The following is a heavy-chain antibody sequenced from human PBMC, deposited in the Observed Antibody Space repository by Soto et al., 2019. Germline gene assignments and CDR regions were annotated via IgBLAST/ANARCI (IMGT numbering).Heavy chain of an antibody. V-gene: IGHV1-69*04. Sequence: SVKVSCKASGGTFSSYTISWVRQAPGQGLEWMGRIIPILGIANYAQKFQGRVTITADESTSTAYMELSSLRSEDTAVYYCARDGALGENYYYYGMDVWGQGTTVTVSS. D-gene: IGHD3-16*01. J-gene: IGHJ6*02. CDR3: ARDGALGENYYYYGMDV. CDR2: IIPILGIA. CDR1: GGTFSSYT.